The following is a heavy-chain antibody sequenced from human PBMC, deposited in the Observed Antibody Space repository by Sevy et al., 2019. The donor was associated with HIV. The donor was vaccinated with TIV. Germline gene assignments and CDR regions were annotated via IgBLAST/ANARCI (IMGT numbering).Heavy chain of an antibody. CDR1: GFAFSNYYA. CDR2: ISYDGNDK. V-gene: IGHV3-30-3*01. D-gene: IGHD4-17*01. J-gene: IGHJ6*02. CDR3: ARPRANYVDNYFFYAMDV. Sequence: GGSLRLSCAASGFAFSNYYAMYWVRQAPGKGLKWVALISYDGNDKYYAGSVKGRFTISRDNFKNTLCLQMNSLPAEDTAVYYCARPRANYVDNYFFYAMDVWGQGTTVTVSS.